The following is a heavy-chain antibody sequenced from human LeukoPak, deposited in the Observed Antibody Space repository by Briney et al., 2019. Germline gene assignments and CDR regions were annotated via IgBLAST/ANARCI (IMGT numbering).Heavy chain of an antibody. V-gene: IGHV3-23*01. D-gene: IGHD2-15*01. CDR3: ARDRGMVAFDY. CDR2: ISGSGDNT. J-gene: IGHJ4*02. Sequence: PGGSLRLSCAASGFTFNRYAMSRVRQAPGKGLEWISAISGSGDNTYYADSVEGRVTISRDNSRNTLYLQMNSLRADDTAVYYCARDRGMVAFDYWGQGTLVTVSS. CDR1: GFTFNRYA.